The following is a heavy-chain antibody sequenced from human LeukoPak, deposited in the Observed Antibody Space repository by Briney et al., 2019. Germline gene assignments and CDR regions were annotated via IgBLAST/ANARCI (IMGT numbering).Heavy chain of an antibody. CDR1: GFTFSSYG. CDR3: ARLYGTYPGWFDP. Sequence: GGSLRLSCAASGFTFSSYGMHWVRLAPGKGLEWAAVMWYDGSNKYYADSVKGRFTISRDNSKNTLYLQMNSLRAEDTAVYYCARLYGTYPGWFDPWGQGTLVTVSS. J-gene: IGHJ5*02. V-gene: IGHV3-33*01. CDR2: MWYDGSNK. D-gene: IGHD4-17*01.